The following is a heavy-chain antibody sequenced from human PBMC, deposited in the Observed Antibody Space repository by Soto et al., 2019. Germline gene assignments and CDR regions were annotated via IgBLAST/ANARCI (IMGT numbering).Heavy chain of an antibody. CDR2: ISWNSGSI. CDR1: GFTFDDYA. Sequence: LRLSCAASGFTFDDYAMHWVRQAPGKGLEWVSGISWNSGSIGYADSVKGRFTISRDNAKNSLYLQMNSLRAEDTALYYCAKEGYSSSWYYNWFDPWGQGTLVTVSS. D-gene: IGHD6-13*01. J-gene: IGHJ5*02. CDR3: AKEGYSSSWYYNWFDP. V-gene: IGHV3-9*01.